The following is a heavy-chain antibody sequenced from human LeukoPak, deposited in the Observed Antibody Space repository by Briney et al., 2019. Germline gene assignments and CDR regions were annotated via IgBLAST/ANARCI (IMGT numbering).Heavy chain of an antibody. Sequence: GASVKVSCKASGYTFTDYYMHWVRQAPGHGLEWMGWINPNSGGTHYAQKFQGRVTMTRDTSISTAYMDLSRLRSDDTAVYYCASEAVGDNYHDSSGYFFDYWGQGTLVTVSS. CDR2: INPNSGGT. J-gene: IGHJ4*02. V-gene: IGHV1-2*02. CDR1: GYTFTDYY. D-gene: IGHD3-22*01. CDR3: ASEAVGDNYHDSSGYFFDY.